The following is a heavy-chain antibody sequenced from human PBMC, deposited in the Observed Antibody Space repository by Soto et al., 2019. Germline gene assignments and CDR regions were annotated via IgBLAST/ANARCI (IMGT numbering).Heavy chain of an antibody. J-gene: IGHJ5*02. CDR3: ARDPAP. CDR1: GGSITRGGYY. V-gene: IGHV4-31*03. CDR2: IYNSGTT. Sequence: QVQLQESGPGLVKPSETLSLTCTVSGGSITRGGYYWSWIRQHPGKGLEWIGYIYNSGTTYYNPSLKSRFTISVDTSKNQFSPKLTSVTGADTAVYYCARDPAPWGQGTLVTVSS.